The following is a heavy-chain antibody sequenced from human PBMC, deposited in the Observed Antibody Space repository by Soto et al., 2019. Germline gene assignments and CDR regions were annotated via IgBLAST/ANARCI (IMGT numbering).Heavy chain of an antibody. CDR1: GFTFSSYW. J-gene: IGHJ4*02. V-gene: IGHV3-7*04. Sequence: EVQLVESGGGLVQPGGSLRLSCAASGFTFSSYWMSWVRQAPGKGLEWVANIKQDGSEKYYVDSVKGRFTISRDNANNSLYLQMNSLGAEDTAVYYCGRDIGYDYVWGSYTDYWGQGTLVTVSS. CDR3: GRDIGYDYVWGSYTDY. D-gene: IGHD3-16*01. CDR2: IKQDGSEK.